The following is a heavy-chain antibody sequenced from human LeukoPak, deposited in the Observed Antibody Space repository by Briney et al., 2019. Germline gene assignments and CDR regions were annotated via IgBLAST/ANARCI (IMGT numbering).Heavy chain of an antibody. CDR3: ARTGLGYYYYYMDV. J-gene: IGHJ6*03. CDR1: GYTFTSYD. CDR2: MNPNSGNT. Sequence: ASVKVSCKASGYTFTSYDINWARQATGQGLEWMGWMNPNSGNTGYAQKFQGRVTMTRNTSISTAYMELSSLRSEDTAVYYCARTGLGYYYYYMDVWGKGITVTVSS. V-gene: IGHV1-8*01.